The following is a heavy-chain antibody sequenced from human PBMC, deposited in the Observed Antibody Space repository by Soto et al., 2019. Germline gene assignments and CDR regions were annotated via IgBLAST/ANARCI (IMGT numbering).Heavy chain of an antibody. V-gene: IGHV1-18*01. Sequence: ASVKVSCKASGYTFTSYGISWVRQAPGQGLEWMGWISAYNGNTNYAQKLQGRVTMTTDTSTSTAYMELRSLRSDDTAVYYCARSGYSYGDAYYYYYYYMYVRGKGTTVTVSS. D-gene: IGHD5-18*01. CDR1: GYTFTSYG. CDR2: ISAYNGNT. CDR3: ARSGYSYGDAYYYYYYYMYV. J-gene: IGHJ6*03.